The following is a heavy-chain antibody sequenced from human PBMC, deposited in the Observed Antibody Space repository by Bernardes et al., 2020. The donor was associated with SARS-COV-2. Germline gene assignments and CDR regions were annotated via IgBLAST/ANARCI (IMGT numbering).Heavy chain of an antibody. CDR1: GYTFTSYA. J-gene: IGHJ4*02. Sequence: ASVKVSCKASGYTFTSYAMNWVRQAPGQGLEWMGWINTNTGNPTYAQGFTGRFVFSLDTSVSTAYLQISSLKAEDTAVYYCARDNPLGDYCDYGGGSFDYWGQGTLVTVSS. CDR2: INTNTGNP. D-gene: IGHD4-17*01. V-gene: IGHV7-4-1*02. CDR3: ARDNPLGDYCDYGGGSFDY.